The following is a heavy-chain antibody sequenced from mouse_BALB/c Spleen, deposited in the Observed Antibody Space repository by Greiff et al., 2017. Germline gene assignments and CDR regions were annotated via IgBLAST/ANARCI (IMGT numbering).Heavy chain of an antibody. Sequence: QVQLQQSGAELVRPGPSVKVSCKASGYAFTNYLIEWVKQRPGQGLEWIGVINPGSGGTNYNEKFKGKATLTADNSSSTAYMQLSSLTSDDSAVYFCSRGGLRYYAMDYWGQGTSVTVSA. J-gene: IGHJ4*01. V-gene: IGHV1-54*01. D-gene: IGHD3-2*02. CDR2: INPGSGGT. CDR1: GYAFTNYL. CDR3: SRGGLRYYAMDY.